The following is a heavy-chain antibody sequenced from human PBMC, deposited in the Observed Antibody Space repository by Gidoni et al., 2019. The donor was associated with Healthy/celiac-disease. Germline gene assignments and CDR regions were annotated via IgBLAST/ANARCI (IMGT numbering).Heavy chain of an antibody. J-gene: IGHJ3*02. CDR2: IYPGDSDT. CDR1: GYSFPSYW. D-gene: IGHD2-15*01. V-gene: IGHV5-51*01. CDR3: ARRYCSGGSCWYAFDI. Sequence: EVQLVQSGAEVKKPGESLMISCKGSGYSFPSYWIGWVRQMPGKGLEWMGIIYPGDSDTRHSPSFQGQDTISADKSSSTAYLQWSSLKASDTAMYYCARRYCSGGSCWYAFDIWGQGTMVTVSS.